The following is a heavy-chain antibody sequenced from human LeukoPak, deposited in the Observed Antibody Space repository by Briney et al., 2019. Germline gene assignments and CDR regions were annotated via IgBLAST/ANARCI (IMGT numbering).Heavy chain of an antibody. D-gene: IGHD5-18*01. Sequence: PGGSLRLSCAASGFAFSSYAMSWVRQAPGKGLEWVSAISGSGGSTYYADSVKGRFTISRDNSKNTLYLQMNSLRAEDTAVYYCAKDRTAMVEFDYWGQGTLVTVSS. CDR1: GFAFSSYA. J-gene: IGHJ4*02. CDR3: AKDRTAMVEFDY. V-gene: IGHV3-23*01. CDR2: ISGSGGST.